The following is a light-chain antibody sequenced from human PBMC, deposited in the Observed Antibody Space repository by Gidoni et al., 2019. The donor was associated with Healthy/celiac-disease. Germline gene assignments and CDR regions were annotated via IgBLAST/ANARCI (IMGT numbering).Light chain of an antibody. CDR1: SSDVGGYNY. V-gene: IGLV2-14*03. J-gene: IGLJ3*02. Sequence: QSALTQPASVSGSPGQSITISCTRTSSDVGGYNYVSWYQPHPGKAPKLMIDDVSNRPSGVSNRFSGVQAEDEADYYGSSYTSSSTLEVFGGGTKLTVL. CDR3: SSYTSSSTLEV. CDR2: DVS.